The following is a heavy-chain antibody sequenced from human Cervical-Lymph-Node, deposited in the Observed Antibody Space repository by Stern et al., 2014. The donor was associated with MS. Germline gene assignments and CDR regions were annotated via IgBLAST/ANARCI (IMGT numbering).Heavy chain of an antibody. CDR3: ARDSERGFAAYNDN. CDR2: INPSDGST. Sequence: QMQLVQSGPEVKKPGASMRISCKTSGYTFTNHYIHCVRQAPGQGLEWMGLINPSDGSTSYAHKFQGRVTLTRDTSTSTVYIDLRSLTFDDTAVYFCARDSERGFAAYNDNWGQGTLVTVSS. CDR1: GYTFTNHY. V-gene: IGHV1-46*01. D-gene: IGHD3-22*01. J-gene: IGHJ4*02.